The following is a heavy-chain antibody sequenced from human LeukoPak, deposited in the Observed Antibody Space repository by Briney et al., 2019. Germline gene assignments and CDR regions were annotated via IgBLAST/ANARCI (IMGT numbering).Heavy chain of an antibody. Sequence: GGPLSHSCVASDFTFTNSWMSWVRQAPGKGLEWVADIKPDGSDTGYVDSVNGRLTISRDNAKNSLYLQMDSLRVEDTAVYYCVRGTRLADRWGQGTLVTVSS. J-gene: IGHJ5*02. V-gene: IGHV3-7*01. D-gene: IGHD1-7*01. CDR1: DFTFTNSW. CDR2: IKPDGSDT. CDR3: VRGTRLADR.